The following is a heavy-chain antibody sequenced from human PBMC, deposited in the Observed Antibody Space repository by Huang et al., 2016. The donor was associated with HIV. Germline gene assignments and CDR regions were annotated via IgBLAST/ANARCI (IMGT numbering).Heavy chain of an antibody. V-gene: IGHV1-69*01. Sequence: QVQLVQSGAEVKKPGSSVKVSCKASGGSFRNFAIGWVRQDPGQGLEWRGVIIPALGTANCAHKFQGRVTIIADESTSTAYMELSSLRSEDTAVYYCATVDYYDTSGPQRGYFDNWGQGTLVTVSS. J-gene: IGHJ4*02. D-gene: IGHD3-22*01. CDR2: IIPALGTA. CDR1: GGSFRNFA. CDR3: ATVDYYDTSGPQRGYFDN.